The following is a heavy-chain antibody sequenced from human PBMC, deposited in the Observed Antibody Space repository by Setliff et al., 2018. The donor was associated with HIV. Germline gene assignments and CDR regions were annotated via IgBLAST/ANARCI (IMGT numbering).Heavy chain of an antibody. CDR3: ARYPADTASSDV. Sequence: SETLSLTCTVSGNSVSSGGYFWSWIRQHPGKGLEWIGYIYHTGSTYYNPSLQSRVSISIDTFKNQFSLRLTSVTAADTAVYYCARYPADTASSDVWGKGTTVTVSS. CDR1: GNSVSSGGYF. D-gene: IGHD5-18*01. CDR2: IYHTGST. J-gene: IGHJ6*04. V-gene: IGHV4-31*03.